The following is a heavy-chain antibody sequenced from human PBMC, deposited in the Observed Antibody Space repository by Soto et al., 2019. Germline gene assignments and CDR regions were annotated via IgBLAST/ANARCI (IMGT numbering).Heavy chain of an antibody. D-gene: IGHD6-19*01. Sequence: HPGGSLRLSCAACGFTFSGPAMHWVRQASGKGLEWVGRIRSKANNYATEYAASVKGRFTISRDDSKNTAYLQMNSLKTEDTAVYYCTRFAYSSGWYFDYWGQGTVVTV. CDR1: GFTFSGPA. CDR2: IRSKANNYAT. J-gene: IGHJ4*02. V-gene: IGHV3-73*01. CDR3: TRFAYSSGWYFDY.